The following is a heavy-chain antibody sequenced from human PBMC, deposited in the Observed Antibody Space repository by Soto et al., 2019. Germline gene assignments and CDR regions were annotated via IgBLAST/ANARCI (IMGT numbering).Heavy chain of an antibody. J-gene: IGHJ4*02. CDR3: ASVFNYDSSAESDY. D-gene: IGHD3-22*01. Sequence: PGGSLRLSCAASGFTFSDYYMSWIRQAPGKGLEWVTYISSSSTYTNYADSVKGRFTISRDNAKNSLYLQMNSLRAEDTAVYYCASVFNYDSSAESDYWGQGTLVTVSS. CDR2: ISSSSTYT. V-gene: IGHV3-11*03. CDR1: GFTFSDYY.